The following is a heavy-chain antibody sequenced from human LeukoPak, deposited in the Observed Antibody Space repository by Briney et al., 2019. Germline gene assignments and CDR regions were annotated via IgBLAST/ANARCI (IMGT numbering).Heavy chain of an antibody. D-gene: IGHD4-23*01. Sequence: ASVKVSCKASGYTFIRYDMNWLRQAAGQGLEWMGWMNPNTGNTGYAQKFKGRVTMTRNISISTAYMELTNLRSDDTAVYYCARGEDYGGNCPDWGQGTLVTVSS. J-gene: IGHJ4*02. V-gene: IGHV1-8*01. CDR1: GYTFIRYD. CDR2: MNPNTGNT. CDR3: ARGEDYGGNCPD.